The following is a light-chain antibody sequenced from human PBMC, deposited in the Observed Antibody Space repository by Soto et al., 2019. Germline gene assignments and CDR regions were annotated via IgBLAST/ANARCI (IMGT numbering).Light chain of an antibody. J-gene: IGLJ1*01. CDR2: GDN. V-gene: IGLV1-44*01. Sequence: QSVLTQPPSASGTPGQRVTISCSGRSSNIGSHPVKWYQQLPGTAPKLLLYGDNQRPSGVPDRFSASKSGASASLAISGLQSEDEATYYCASWDNSLNGLYVFGAGTKVTVL. CDR1: SSNIGSHP. CDR3: ASWDNSLNGLYV.